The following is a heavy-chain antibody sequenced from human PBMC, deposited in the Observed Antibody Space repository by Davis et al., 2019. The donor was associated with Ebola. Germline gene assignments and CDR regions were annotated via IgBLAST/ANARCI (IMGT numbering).Heavy chain of an antibody. Sequence: ASVKVSCKASGGTFSSYAISWVRQAPGQGLEWMGWISAYNGNTNYAQKLQGRVTMTTDTSTSTAYMELRSLRSDDTAVYYCARGSYYYGMDVWGQGTAVTVSS. CDR3: ARGSYYYGMDV. J-gene: IGHJ6*02. V-gene: IGHV1-18*01. CDR2: ISAYNGNT. CDR1: GGTFSSYA.